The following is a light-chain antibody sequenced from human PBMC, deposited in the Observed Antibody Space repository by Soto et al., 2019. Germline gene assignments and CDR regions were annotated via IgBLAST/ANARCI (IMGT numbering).Light chain of an antibody. CDR3: QTWGTGIRV. Sequence: QTVVTQSPSASASLGASVKLTCTLSSGHSSYAIAWHQQQPEKGPRYLMKLNSDGSHSKGDGIPDRFSGSSSGAVRYLTISSLQSEDEADYYCQTWGTGIRVFGGGTKVTVL. J-gene: IGLJ3*02. CDR1: SGHSSYA. V-gene: IGLV4-69*01. CDR2: LNSDGSH.